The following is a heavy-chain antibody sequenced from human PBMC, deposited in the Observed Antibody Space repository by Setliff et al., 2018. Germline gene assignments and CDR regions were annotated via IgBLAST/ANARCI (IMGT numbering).Heavy chain of an antibody. J-gene: IGHJ4*02. D-gene: IGHD3-3*01. CDR1: GFTFSSYW. Sequence: PGGSLRLSCAASGFTFSSYWMSWVRQAPGKGLEWVANIKQDGSEKYYVDSVKGRFTISRDNAKNSLYLQMNSLRAEDTAVYYCARDRPGAIFGVVTPLDYWGQGTLVTVSS. V-gene: IGHV3-7*01. CDR3: ARDRPGAIFGVVTPLDY. CDR2: IKQDGSEK.